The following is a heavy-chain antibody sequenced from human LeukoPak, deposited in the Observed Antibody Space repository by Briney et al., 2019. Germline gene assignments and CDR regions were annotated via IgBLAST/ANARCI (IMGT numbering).Heavy chain of an antibody. CDR2: IIPIFGTA. CDR3: AREMVSGCFDY. CDR1: GGTFSSYA. D-gene: IGHD6-19*01. J-gene: IGHJ4*02. V-gene: IGHV1-69*13. Sequence: ASVKVSCKASGGTFSSYAISWVRQAPGQGLEWMGGIIPIFGTANYAQKFQGRVTITADESTSTAYMELSSLRSEDTAVYYRAREMVSGCFDYWGQGTLVTVSS.